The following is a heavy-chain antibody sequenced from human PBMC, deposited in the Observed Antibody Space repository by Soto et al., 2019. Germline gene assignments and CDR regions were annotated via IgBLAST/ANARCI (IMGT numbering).Heavy chain of an antibody. V-gene: IGHV4-59*01. CDR1: GGSISSYY. CDR3: ARDPVGGYDFWSGYRGYGMDV. CDR2: IYYSGST. D-gene: IGHD3-3*01. Sequence: SETLSLTCTVSGGSISSYYWSWIRQPPGKGLEWIGYIYYSGSTNYNPSLKSRVTISVDTSKNQFSLKLSSVTAADTAVYYCARDPVGGYDFWSGYRGYGMDVWGQGTTVTVS. J-gene: IGHJ6*02.